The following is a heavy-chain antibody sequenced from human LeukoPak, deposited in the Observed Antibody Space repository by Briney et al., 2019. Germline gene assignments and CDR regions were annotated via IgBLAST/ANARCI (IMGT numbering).Heavy chain of an antibody. CDR2: IYYTGST. Sequence: SETLSLTCTVSGGSISSFYWSWIRQPLGKGLEWIGYIYYTGSTNYNPSLKSRLTISVDVSKNQFSLKLSAVTAADTAVYYCARHYIQPPHYFDYWGQGTLVTVSS. J-gene: IGHJ4*02. V-gene: IGHV4-59*08. D-gene: IGHD2-2*01. CDR1: GGSISSFY. CDR3: ARHYIQPPHYFDY.